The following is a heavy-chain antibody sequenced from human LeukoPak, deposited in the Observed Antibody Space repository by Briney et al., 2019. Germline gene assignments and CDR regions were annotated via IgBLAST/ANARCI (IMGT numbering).Heavy chain of an antibody. CDR1: GSTFSNAW. V-gene: IGHV3-15*01. Sequence: PGGSLRLSCAASGSTFSNAWMSWVRQAPGKGLVWVGRIKSKTDGGTTDYAAPVKGRFTISRDDSKNTLYLQMNSLKTEDTAVYYCTTDPYYYDSSAYTSDYWGQGTLVTVSS. CDR2: IKSKTDGGTT. J-gene: IGHJ4*02. D-gene: IGHD3-22*01. CDR3: TTDPYYYDSSAYTSDY.